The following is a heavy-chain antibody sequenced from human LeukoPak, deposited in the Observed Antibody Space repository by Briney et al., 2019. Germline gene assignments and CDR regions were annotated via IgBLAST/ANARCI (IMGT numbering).Heavy chain of an antibody. CDR2: VRTHGGST. CDR1: GFAFSSYT. D-gene: IGHD4-23*01. CDR3: VKKAVVDTYFFDF. Sequence: PGGSLRLSCSASGFAFSSYTMHWVRQAPGKGLEYVSGVRTHGGSTYYADSVKGRFTISRDNSNDTLYLQMSSLRAEDTAVYYCVKKAVVDTYFFDFWGQGTLVTVSS. J-gene: IGHJ4*02. V-gene: IGHV3-64D*06.